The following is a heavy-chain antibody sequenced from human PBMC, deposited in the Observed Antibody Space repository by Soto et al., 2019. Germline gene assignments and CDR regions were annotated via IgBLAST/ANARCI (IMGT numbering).Heavy chain of an antibody. CDR3: ARGPVVVVSAPYYFDY. J-gene: IGHJ4*02. D-gene: IGHD2-21*01. Sequence: SETLSLTCTVSGGSISSGGYYWSWIRQHPGKGLEWIGNIYYSGSTYYNPSLKSRVSISVDTSRDQFSLKLSSVTAADTAVYYCARGPVVVVSAPYYFDYWGQGTRVTVSS. CDR2: IYYSGST. V-gene: IGHV4-30-4*08. CDR1: GGSISSGGYY.